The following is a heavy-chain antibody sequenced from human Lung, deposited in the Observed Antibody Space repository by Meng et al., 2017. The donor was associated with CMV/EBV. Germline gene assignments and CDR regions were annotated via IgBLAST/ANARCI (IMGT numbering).Heavy chain of an antibody. D-gene: IGHD3-9*01. J-gene: IGHJ6*02. CDR3: ARDYGDCSLTGCLQYFYGLDV. V-gene: IGHV1-46*01. CDR2: ISPSGESR. CDR1: GYTFTNYF. Sequence: ASXXVSXKASGYTFTNYFIHWVRQAPGQGLEWVGVISPSGESRNYAPRFQGSVTMTSDSSASTVYMELLSLKSEDTAVYFCARDYGDCSLTGCLQYFYGLDVWXPGNXVTGAS.